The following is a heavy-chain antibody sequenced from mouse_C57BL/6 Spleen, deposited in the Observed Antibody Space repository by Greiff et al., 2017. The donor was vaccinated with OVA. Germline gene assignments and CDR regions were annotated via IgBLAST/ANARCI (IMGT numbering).Heavy chain of an antibody. Sequence: EVQLQQSGPELVKPGASVKISCKASGYTFTDYYMNWVKQSHGKSLEWIGDINPNNGGTSYNQKFKGKATLTVDKSSSTAYMELRSLTSEDSAVYYCARGGSSGLFAYWGQGTLVTVSA. CDR3: ARGGSSGLFAY. D-gene: IGHD3-2*02. J-gene: IGHJ3*01. CDR1: GYTFTDYY. CDR2: INPNNGGT. V-gene: IGHV1-26*01.